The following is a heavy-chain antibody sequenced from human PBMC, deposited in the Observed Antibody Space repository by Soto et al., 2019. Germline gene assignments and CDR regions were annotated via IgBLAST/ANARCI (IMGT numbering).Heavy chain of an antibody. CDR3: ARQANYDIPRAAFDI. V-gene: IGHV5-51*01. Sequence: GESLKISCKGSGYSFTSYCIGWVRQMPGKGLEWMGIIYPGDSDTRYSPSFQGQGTISADKSISTAYLQWSSLKASDTAMYYCARQANYDIPRAAFDIWGQGTMVTVSS. J-gene: IGHJ3*02. D-gene: IGHD3-9*01. CDR2: IYPGDSDT. CDR1: GYSFTSYC.